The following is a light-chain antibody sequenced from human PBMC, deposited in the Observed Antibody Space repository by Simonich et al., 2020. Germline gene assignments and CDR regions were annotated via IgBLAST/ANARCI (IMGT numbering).Light chain of an antibody. CDR1: SGHSSYA. J-gene: IGLJ3*02. CDR2: LNSDGCH. Sequence: QLVLTQSPSASASLGASVKLTCTLSSGHSSYAIAWHQQQPEKGPRYLMKLNSDGCHSKGDWIPDRFSGSSSGAERYLTISSLQSEDEADYYCQTWGTGIHWVFGGGTKLTVL. V-gene: IGLV4-69*01. CDR3: QTWGTGIHWV.